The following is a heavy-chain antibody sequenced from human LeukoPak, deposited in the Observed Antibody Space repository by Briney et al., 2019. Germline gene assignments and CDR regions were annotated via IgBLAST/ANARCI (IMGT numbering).Heavy chain of an antibody. D-gene: IGHD6-13*01. J-gene: IGHJ6*02. Sequence: ASVKVSCKAFGYTFTSYGISWVRQAPGQGLEWMGWISAYNGNTNYAQKLQGRVTMTTDTSTSTAYMELRSLRSDDTAVYYCARARRGSSLYYYGMDVWGQGTTVTVSS. V-gene: IGHV1-18*01. CDR1: GYTFTSYG. CDR2: ISAYNGNT. CDR3: ARARRGSSLYYYGMDV.